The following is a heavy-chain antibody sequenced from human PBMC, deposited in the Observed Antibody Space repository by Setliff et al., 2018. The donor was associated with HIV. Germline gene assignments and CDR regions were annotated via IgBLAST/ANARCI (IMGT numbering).Heavy chain of an antibody. CDR2: VYHTGTT. CDR1: GGSINNPNFY. J-gene: IGHJ4*02. V-gene: IGHV4-39*07. Sequence: PSETLSLTCTVSGGSINNPNFYWGWIRQSPGKGLEWIGNVYHTGTTYYKPSLRSRVTMSVDTSKNQFSLNLSSVTAADTAVYYCARQPLYNDYDWRSYYFDYWGQGSLVTVSS. D-gene: IGHD5-12*01. CDR3: ARQPLYNDYDWRSYYFDY.